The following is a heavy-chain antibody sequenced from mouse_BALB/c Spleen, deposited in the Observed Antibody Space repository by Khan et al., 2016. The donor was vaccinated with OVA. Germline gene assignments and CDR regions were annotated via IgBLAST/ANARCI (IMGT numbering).Heavy chain of an antibody. J-gene: IGHJ4*01. CDR1: GYSITTNYA. CDR2: ISYSGST. CDR3: ASNNYYGYAVDY. D-gene: IGHD1-1*01. Sequence: EVQLQESGPGLVKPSQSLSLTCTVTGYSITTNYAWDWIRQFPGNKLEWMGYISYSGSTSYNPSLKSRISITRDTSKNQFFLQLNSVTTEDTATYYCASNNYYGYAVDYWGQGTSVTVSS. V-gene: IGHV3-2*02.